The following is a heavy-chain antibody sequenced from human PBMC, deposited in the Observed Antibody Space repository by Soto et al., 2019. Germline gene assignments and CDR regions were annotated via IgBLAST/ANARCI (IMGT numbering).Heavy chain of an antibody. CDR2: INHSGST. V-gene: IGHV4-34*01. D-gene: IGHD3-9*01. CDR3: ARGCIFRRYFDWLPDYYYYGMDV. Sequence: SETLSLTCAVYGGSFSCYYWGWIRQPPWKGLEWIGEINHSGSTNYNPSLKSRVTISVDTSKNQFSLKLSSVTAADTAVYYCARGCIFRRYFDWLPDYYYYGMDVWGQGTTVTVSS. J-gene: IGHJ6*02. CDR1: GGSFSCYY.